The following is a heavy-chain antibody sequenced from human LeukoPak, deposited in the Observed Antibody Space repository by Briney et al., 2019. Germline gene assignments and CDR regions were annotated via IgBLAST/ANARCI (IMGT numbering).Heavy chain of an antibody. J-gene: IGHJ4*02. Sequence: SGTLSLTCAVSGGSISSSNWWSWVRQPPGKGLEWIGEIYHSGSTNYNPSLKSRVTISVDKSKNQFSLKLSSVTAADTAVYYCARVAHYCSSTSCYTNYFDYWGQGTLVTVSS. CDR2: IYHSGST. D-gene: IGHD2-2*01. V-gene: IGHV4-4*02. CDR3: ARVAHYCSSTSCYTNYFDY. CDR1: GGSISSSNW.